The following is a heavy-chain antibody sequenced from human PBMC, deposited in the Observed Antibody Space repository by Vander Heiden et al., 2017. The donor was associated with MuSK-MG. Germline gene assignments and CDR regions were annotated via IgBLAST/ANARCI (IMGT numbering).Heavy chain of an antibody. CDR1: GFTFSSYG. CDR3: ARDWFYSGYPTYYFDY. J-gene: IGHJ4*02. V-gene: IGHV3-33*01. CDR2: IWYDGSNK. Sequence: PGRSLRLSCAASGFTFSSYGMHWVRQAPGKGLEWVAVIWYDGSNKYYADSVKGRFTISRDNSKNTLYLQMNSLRAEDTAVYYCARDWFYSGYPTYYFDYWGQGTRVTVSS. D-gene: IGHD5-12*01.